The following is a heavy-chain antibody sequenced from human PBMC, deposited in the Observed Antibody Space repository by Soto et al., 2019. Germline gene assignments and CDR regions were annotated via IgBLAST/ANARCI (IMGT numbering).Heavy chain of an antibody. CDR3: ARDLGYCRSGTCYREWFEP. CDR1: GYTFTTHG. J-gene: IGHJ5*02. Sequence: QVQLVQSGAEVKKPGASVKVSCKASGYTFTTHGISGVRQAPGQGLEWMGWVRGDNGHTNYAQRLQGRVTMTTDTSTNTAYMELRSLRSDDTAVYYCARDLGYCRSGTCYREWFEPWGQGTVVTVSS. V-gene: IGHV1-18*01. CDR2: VRGDNGHT. D-gene: IGHD2-15*01.